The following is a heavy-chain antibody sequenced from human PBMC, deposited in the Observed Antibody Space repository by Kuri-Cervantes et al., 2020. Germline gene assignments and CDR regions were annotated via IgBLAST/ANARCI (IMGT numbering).Heavy chain of an antibody. CDR1: GGSISSSSYY. J-gene: IGHJ4*02. Sequence: SETLSLTCTVSGGSISSSSYYWGWIRQPPGKGLVWIGSIYYSGSTYYNPSLKSRVTISVDTSKNQFSLKLSSVTAADTAVYYCASWWLVRRYFDYWGQGTLVTVSS. CDR3: ASWWLVRRYFDY. V-gene: IGHV4-39*07. CDR2: IYYSGST. D-gene: IGHD6-19*01.